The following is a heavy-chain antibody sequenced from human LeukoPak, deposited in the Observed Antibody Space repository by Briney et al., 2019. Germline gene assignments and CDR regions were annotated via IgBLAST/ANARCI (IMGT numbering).Heavy chain of an antibody. D-gene: IGHD2-8*01. J-gene: IGHJ4*02. CDR3: ARDPPGLMAPR. Sequence: GGSLRLSCAASGFTFSSYSMNWVRQAPGKGLKWVSSISSSSSYIYYADSVKGRFTISRDNAKNTLYLQMNSLRAEDTAVYYCARDPPGLMAPRWGQGTLVTVSS. CDR2: ISSSSSYI. CDR1: GFTFSSYS. V-gene: IGHV3-21*01.